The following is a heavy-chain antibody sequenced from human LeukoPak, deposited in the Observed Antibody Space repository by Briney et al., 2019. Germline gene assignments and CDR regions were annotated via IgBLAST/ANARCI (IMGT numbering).Heavy chain of an antibody. Sequence: GGSLSLSRVAARFIYSSYWMSWVRPAPGKGLEWVANIKQDGTEKYYVDSVKGRFTTSRDNAKNSLYLQMNSLRAEDTAVYYCARDEFYDSNTYNHPFDYWGQGTLVTVSP. V-gene: IGHV3-7*04. CDR3: ARDEFYDSNTYNHPFDY. CDR2: IKQDGTEK. D-gene: IGHD3-22*01. J-gene: IGHJ4*02. CDR1: RFIYSSYW.